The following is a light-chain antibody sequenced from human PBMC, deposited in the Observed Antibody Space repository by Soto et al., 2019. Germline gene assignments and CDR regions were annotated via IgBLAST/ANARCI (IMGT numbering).Light chain of an antibody. V-gene: IGKV3-20*01. CDR2: GAS. CDR1: QSISSNY. Sequence: EIVLTQSPGTLPLSPGERATLSCRASQSISSNYLAWYQQKPGQAPRLLIFGASNRATGIPDRFSGRGSGTDFALTISRLEPEDFAVYYCQQYGSSPVTFGQGTRLEIK. J-gene: IGKJ5*01. CDR3: QQYGSSPVT.